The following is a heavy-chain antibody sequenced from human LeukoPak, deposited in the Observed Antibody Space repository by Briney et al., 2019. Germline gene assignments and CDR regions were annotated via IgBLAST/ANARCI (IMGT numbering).Heavy chain of an antibody. Sequence: PSETLSLTCTVSGGSISSYYWSWIRQPAGKGLEWIGRIYTSGSTNYNPSLKSRVTMSVDTSKHQSSLKLSSVTAADTAVYYCARDWDYYGSGSYFDGFDYWGQGTLVTVSS. CDR2: IYTSGST. V-gene: IGHV4-4*07. CDR3: ARDWDYYGSGSYFDGFDY. J-gene: IGHJ4*02. CDR1: GGSISSYY. D-gene: IGHD3-10*01.